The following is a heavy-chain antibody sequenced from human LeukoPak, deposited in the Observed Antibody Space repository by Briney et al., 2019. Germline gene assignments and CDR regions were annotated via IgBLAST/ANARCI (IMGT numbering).Heavy chain of an antibody. J-gene: IGHJ4*02. CDR1: RFTFNNYW. D-gene: IGHD3-10*01. CDR2: IKQDGSEK. Sequence: PGGSLRLSCAASRFTFNNYWMSWVRRAPGKGLEWVANIKQDGSEKYYVEFVKGRFTISRDNAKNSLYLQMNSLRAEDTAVYYCARSSVTRGFDSWGQGTLVTVSS. CDR3: ARSSVTRGFDS. V-gene: IGHV3-7*01.